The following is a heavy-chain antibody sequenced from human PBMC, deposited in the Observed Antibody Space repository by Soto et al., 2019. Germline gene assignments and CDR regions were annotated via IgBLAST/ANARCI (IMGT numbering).Heavy chain of an antibody. V-gene: IGHV3-7*01. CDR3: ARDIVVLVGATEVSDY. J-gene: IGHJ4*02. CDR1: GFTFSNYW. CDR2: IKGYGSAT. D-gene: IGHD2-15*01. Sequence: EVQLVESGGGLVQPGGSLRLSCAASGFTFSNYWMSWVRQTPGKGLEWVANIKGYGSATYYPDSVKGRFTISRDNAQSSLYLQMNSLRAEDTAVYYCARDIVVLVGATEVSDYWGQGTLVTVSS.